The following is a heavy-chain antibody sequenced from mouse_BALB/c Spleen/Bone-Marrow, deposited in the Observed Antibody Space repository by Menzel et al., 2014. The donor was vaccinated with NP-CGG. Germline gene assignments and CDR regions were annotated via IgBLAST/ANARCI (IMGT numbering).Heavy chain of an antibody. D-gene: IGHD1-1*01. CDR2: IDPANGYT. J-gene: IGHJ1*01. CDR1: GFNIKDTY. CDR3: SKGDVRRYGTGYLYV. V-gene: IGHV14-3*02. Sequence: VQLQQSGAELVKPGASVKLSCTASGFNIKDTYMHWVKQRPEQGLEWIGRIDPANGYTKYDPKFHGKATITADTSSNQGYVQISSITAKETSVYYCSKGDVRRYGTGYLYVWDAGTTGTVSS.